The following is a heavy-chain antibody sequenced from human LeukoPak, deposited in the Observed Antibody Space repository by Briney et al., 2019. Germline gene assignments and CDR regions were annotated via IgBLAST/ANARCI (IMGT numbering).Heavy chain of an antibody. CDR2: IIPIFGTA. CDR1: GGTFSSYA. Sequence: ASVKVSCKASGGTFSSYAISLVRQAPGQGLEWMGGIIPIFGTANYAQKFQGRVTITTDESTSTAYMELSSLRSEDTAVYYCARDLEGVRGVDWGQGTLVTVSS. D-gene: IGHD3-10*01. CDR3: ARDLEGVRGVD. V-gene: IGHV1-69*05. J-gene: IGHJ4*02.